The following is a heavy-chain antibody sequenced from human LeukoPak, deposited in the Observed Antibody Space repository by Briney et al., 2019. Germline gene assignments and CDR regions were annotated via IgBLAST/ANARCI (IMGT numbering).Heavy chain of an antibody. CDR1: GLTFTGYA. J-gene: IGHJ4*02. CDR2: ISHDGTKK. Sequence: GGSLRLSCAASGLTFTGYATHWVRQPPGKGLEWMAFISHDGTKKDYADSVKGRSTISRDSTNNSLYLQMDSRRADGTAVYYRARDLSLGMPGGFDFWGQGIVVSVSS. D-gene: IGHD2-2*01. V-gene: IGHV3-30-3*01. CDR3: ARDLSLGMPGGFDF.